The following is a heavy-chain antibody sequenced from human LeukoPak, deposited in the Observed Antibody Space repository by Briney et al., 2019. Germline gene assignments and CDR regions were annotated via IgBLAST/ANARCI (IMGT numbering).Heavy chain of an antibody. CDR2: IKQDGSEK. CDR3: ARDYGDYEGYFDY. CDR1: GFTFSSYW. J-gene: IGHJ4*02. V-gene: IGHV3-7*01. Sequence: PGGSLRLSCAASGFTFSSYWMGWVRQAPGKGLEWVANIKQDGSEKYYVDSVKGRFTISRDNAKNSLYLQMNSLRAEDTAVYYCARDYGDYEGYFDYWGQGTLVTVSS. D-gene: IGHD4-17*01.